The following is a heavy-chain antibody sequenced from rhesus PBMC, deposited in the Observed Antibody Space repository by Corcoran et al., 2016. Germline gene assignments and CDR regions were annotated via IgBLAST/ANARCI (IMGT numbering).Heavy chain of an antibody. D-gene: IGHD2-27*01. J-gene: IGHJ5-2*02. V-gene: IGHV4-99*01. CDR2: IGGSSGST. CDR1: GYYISSGYY. CDR3: ARPYCTGIFCYDSLDI. Sequence: QVQLQESGPGLVKPSETLSLTCAASGYYISSGYYWGGIRQPPGKGLEYIGYIGGSSGSTYYNPSLKTRVTISKDTSRNQFSLKLSSVTAADTAVYYCARPYCTGIFCYDSLDIWGRGVLVTVSS.